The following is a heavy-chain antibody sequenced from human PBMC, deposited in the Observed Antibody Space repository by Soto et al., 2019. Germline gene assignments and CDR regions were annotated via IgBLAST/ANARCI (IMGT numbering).Heavy chain of an antibody. CDR1: GYSFTSYW. Sequence: GESLKISCNGSGYSFTSYWICWVRQMPGKGLEWMGIIYPGDSDTRYSPSFQGQVTISADKSISTAYLQWSSLKASDTAMYYCARCVGYYYDSSGEFDYWGQGTLVTVSS. V-gene: IGHV5-51*01. CDR3: ARCVGYYYDSSGEFDY. J-gene: IGHJ4*02. CDR2: IYPGDSDT. D-gene: IGHD3-22*01.